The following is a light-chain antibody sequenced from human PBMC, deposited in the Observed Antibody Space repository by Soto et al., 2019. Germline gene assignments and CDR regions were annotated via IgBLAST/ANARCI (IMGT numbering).Light chain of an antibody. J-gene: IGKJ3*01. V-gene: IGKV2-28*01. CDR1: QSLLHSNGYNY. Sequence: DIVMTQSPLSLPVTPGEPASISCRSSQSLLHSNGYNYLDWYLQKPGQSPQLLIYLGSNRASGVPDRFSGSGSGTDFTLKISRVEGEDVGVYYCMQALQTPRFGPGTKVDIK. CDR3: MQALQTPR. CDR2: LGS.